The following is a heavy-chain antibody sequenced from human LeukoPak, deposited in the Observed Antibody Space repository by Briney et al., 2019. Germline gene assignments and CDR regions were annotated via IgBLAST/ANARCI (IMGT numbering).Heavy chain of an antibody. Sequence: ASVKVSCKVSGYTLTELSMHWVRQAPGKGLEWMGGFDPEDGETIYAQKFQGRVTMTEDTSTDTAYMELSSLRSEDTAVYYCATGKGSSGWFKGFYFDYWGQGTLVTVSS. V-gene: IGHV1-24*01. CDR2: FDPEDGET. D-gene: IGHD6-19*01. J-gene: IGHJ4*02. CDR1: GYTLTELS. CDR3: ATGKGSSGWFKGFYFDY.